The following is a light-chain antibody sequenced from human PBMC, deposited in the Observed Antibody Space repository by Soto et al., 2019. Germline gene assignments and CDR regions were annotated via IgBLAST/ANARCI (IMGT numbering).Light chain of an antibody. CDR1: QGINSY. CDR2: GAS. V-gene: IGKV1-9*01. Sequence: DIQLTQSPSFMSASVGDRVSITCRASQGINSYLAWFQQKPGQAPKLLIYGASTLQSGVPSRFSVSGSGTEFTLAISNLQPEDFATYYCNQVQSYPLTFGGGTKVEI. CDR3: NQVQSYPLT. J-gene: IGKJ4*01.